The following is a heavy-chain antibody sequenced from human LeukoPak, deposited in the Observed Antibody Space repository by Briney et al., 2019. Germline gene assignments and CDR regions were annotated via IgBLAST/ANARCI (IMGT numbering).Heavy chain of an antibody. CDR1: VLAFTADA. D-gene: IGHD3-16*01. CDR3: ARDVCGILDY. Sequence: GGSLRLSCAPSVLAFTADAVTWAGQAPGKGLEWVANIKGDESAKHQADSVKGRFTIYRDNAQNPEYLQMSSLRGEDTAVYYCARDVCGILDYWGQGTLVTVSS. CDR2: IKGDESAK. V-gene: IGHV3-7*01. J-gene: IGHJ4*02.